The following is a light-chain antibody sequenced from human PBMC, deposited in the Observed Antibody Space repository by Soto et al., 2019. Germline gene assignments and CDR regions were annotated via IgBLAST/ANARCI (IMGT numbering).Light chain of an antibody. J-gene: IGLJ1*01. CDR3: SSYTSSSTLEV. CDR2: DVN. V-gene: IGLV2-14*01. Sequence: QSALTQPASVYGSPGQSITISCTGTSSDVGGYNYVSWYQQHPGKAPKLMIYDVNNRPSGVSNRFSGSKSGNTASLTISGLQAEDEADYYCSSYTSSSTLEVFGTGTKLTVL. CDR1: SSDVGGYNY.